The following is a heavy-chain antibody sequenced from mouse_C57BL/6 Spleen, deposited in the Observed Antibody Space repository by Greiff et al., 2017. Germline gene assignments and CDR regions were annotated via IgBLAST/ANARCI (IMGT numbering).Heavy chain of an antibody. J-gene: IGHJ1*03. CDR3: ARCYDYDGDWYFDV. CDR2: IWSGGST. V-gene: IGHV2-2*01. Sequence: VQRVESGPGLVQPSQSLSITCTVSGFSLTSYGVHWVRQSPGKGLEWLGVIWSGGSTDYNAAFISRLSISKDNSKSQVFFKMNSLQADDTAIYYCARCYDYDGDWYFDVWGTGTTVTVSS. D-gene: IGHD2-4*01. CDR1: GFSLTSYG.